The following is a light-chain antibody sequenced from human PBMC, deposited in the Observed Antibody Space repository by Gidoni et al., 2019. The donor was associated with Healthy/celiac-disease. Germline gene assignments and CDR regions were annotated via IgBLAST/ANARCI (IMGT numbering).Light chain of an antibody. CDR1: NIGSKS. CDR2: DDS. V-gene: IGLV3-21*02. J-gene: IGLJ2*01. Sequence: SYVLTQPPPVSGAPGQTARITCGGNNIGSKSVHWYQQTPGQAPVLVVYDDSDRPSGIPERFSGSNSGNTATLTISRVEAGDEADYYCQVWDSSSDHPVVFGGGTKLTVL. CDR3: QVWDSSSDHPVV.